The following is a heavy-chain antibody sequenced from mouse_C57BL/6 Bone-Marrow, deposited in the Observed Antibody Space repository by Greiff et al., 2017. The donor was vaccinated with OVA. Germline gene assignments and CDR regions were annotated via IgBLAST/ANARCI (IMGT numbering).Heavy chain of an antibody. V-gene: IGHV14-4*01. J-gene: IGHJ2*01. CDR1: GFDIKDDY. Sequence: EVKLVESGAELVRPGASVKLSCTASGFDIKDDYMHWVKQRPEQGLEWIGWIDPENGDTEYASKFQGKATITADTSSNTAYLQLSSLTSEDTAVYYCTTWYSNYVPYFDYWGQGTTLTVSS. D-gene: IGHD2-5*01. CDR3: TTWYSNYVPYFDY. CDR2: IDPENGDT.